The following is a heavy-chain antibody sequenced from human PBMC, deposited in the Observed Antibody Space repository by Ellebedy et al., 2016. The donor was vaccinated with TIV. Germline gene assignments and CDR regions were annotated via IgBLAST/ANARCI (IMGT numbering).Heavy chain of an antibody. J-gene: IGHJ4*02. CDR2: ISYNEIT. Sequence: MPSETLSLTCTVSGGSINSYYWSWIRQTPGKGLEWISYISYNEITNYNPSLKSRVTISVDTSKNQFSLKLSSVTAADTAMYYCARHGMVTTLTYFDYWGQGTLVSVSS. CDR3: ARHGMVTTLTYFDY. D-gene: IGHD4-17*01. CDR1: GGSINSYY. V-gene: IGHV4-59*08.